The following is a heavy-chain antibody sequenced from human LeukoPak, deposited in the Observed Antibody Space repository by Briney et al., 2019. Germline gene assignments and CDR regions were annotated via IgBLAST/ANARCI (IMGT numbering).Heavy chain of an antibody. V-gene: IGHV3-11*01. CDR1: GFTFSDYY. CDR2: ISSSGSTI. CDR3: ARDPMGATGSYYFDY. D-gene: IGHD1-26*01. J-gene: IGHJ4*02. Sequence: SGGSLRLSCAASGFTFSDYYMSWIRQAPGKGLEWVSYISSSGSTIYYADSVKGRFTISRDNAKNSLYLQMNSLRAEDTAVYYCARDPMGATGSYYFDYWGQGTLVTVSS.